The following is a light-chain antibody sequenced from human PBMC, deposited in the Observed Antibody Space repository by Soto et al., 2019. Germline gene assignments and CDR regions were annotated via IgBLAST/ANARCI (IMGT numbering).Light chain of an antibody. CDR1: QSLLHSNGYNY. Sequence: DLVMTQSPLSLPVTPGEPASISCRSSQSLLHSNGYNYLDWCLQKPGQSPQLLIYLGSNRSSGVPDRFSGSGSGTDFTLKISRVEAEDVGVYYCMQALQTPWTFGQGTKVEIK. J-gene: IGKJ1*01. CDR3: MQALQTPWT. V-gene: IGKV2-28*01. CDR2: LGS.